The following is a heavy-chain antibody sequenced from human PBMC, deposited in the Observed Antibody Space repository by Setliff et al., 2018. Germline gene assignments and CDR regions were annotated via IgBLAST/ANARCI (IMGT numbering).Heavy chain of an antibody. V-gene: IGHV4-59*01. CDR1: GGSISPYF. CDR3: VRDRTAYSYGLDV. D-gene: IGHD5-18*01. Sequence: PSEILSLTCTVSGGSISPYFWSWIRQPPGKGLEWIGYIYHNGNTNFNPSLKTRVTMSVDPSKNQFALNLRSVTAADTAVYYCVRDRTAYSYGLDVWAQGTTVTVSS. CDR2: IYHNGNT. J-gene: IGHJ6*02.